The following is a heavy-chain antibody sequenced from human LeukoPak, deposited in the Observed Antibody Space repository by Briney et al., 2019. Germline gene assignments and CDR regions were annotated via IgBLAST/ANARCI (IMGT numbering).Heavy chain of an antibody. CDR2: FNPNSGGT. J-gene: IGHJ4*02. CDR3: ARDKAMVSYYFDY. Sequence: ASVKVSCKASGYTFTGYYMHWVRQAPGQGLEWMGWFNPNSGGTNYAQKFQGRVTMTRDTSISTAYMELSRLRSDDTAVYYCARDKAMVSYYFDYWGQGTLVTVSS. D-gene: IGHD5-18*01. V-gene: IGHV1-2*02. CDR1: GYTFTGYY.